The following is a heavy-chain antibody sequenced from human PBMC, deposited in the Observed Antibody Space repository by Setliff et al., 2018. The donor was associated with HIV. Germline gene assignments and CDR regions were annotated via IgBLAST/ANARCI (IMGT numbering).Heavy chain of an antibody. V-gene: IGHV4-38-2*01. CDR3: ATVDGTRYLDY. CDR1: GYSIRSGYY. D-gene: IGHD1-1*01. Sequence: LSLTCAVSGYSIRSGYYWGWIRQSPGKGLEWIGTMFRTGTSYYNPSLTSRVTISHDTSKNQFSLELTSVTAADTAVYYCATVDGTRYLDYWGQGKLVTVSS. CDR2: MFRTGTS. J-gene: IGHJ4*02.